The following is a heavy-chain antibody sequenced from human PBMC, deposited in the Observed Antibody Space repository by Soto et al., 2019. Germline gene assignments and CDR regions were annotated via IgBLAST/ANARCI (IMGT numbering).Heavy chain of an antibody. V-gene: IGHV5-51*01. CDR3: ARHNLRNAFDI. CDR1: GYNFTAYW. J-gene: IGHJ3*02. Sequence: PGESLKISCKASGYNFTAYWIGWVRQMPGRGLEWMGLIYPGDSDTRYSPSFQAQVTISADKSLSIAYLQWSSLRASDTAMYYCARHNLRNAFDIWGRGTMVTVSS. CDR2: IYPGDSDT.